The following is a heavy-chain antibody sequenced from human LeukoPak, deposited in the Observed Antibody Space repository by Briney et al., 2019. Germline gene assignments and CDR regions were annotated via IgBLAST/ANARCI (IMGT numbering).Heavy chain of an antibody. J-gene: IGHJ3*02. CDR3: ARGSRFSYCTSTSCYVAFDI. V-gene: IGHV4-59*01. D-gene: IGHD2-2*01. CDR2: IYYSGST. CDR1: GGSISGYY. Sequence: SETLSLTCTVSGGSISGYYWTGMRQSPGKGLEWIGLIYYSGSTNYNPSLKSRVTISVDTSKNQFSLKLTSVTAADTAVYYCARGSRFSYCTSTSCYVAFDIWGQGTMVTVSS.